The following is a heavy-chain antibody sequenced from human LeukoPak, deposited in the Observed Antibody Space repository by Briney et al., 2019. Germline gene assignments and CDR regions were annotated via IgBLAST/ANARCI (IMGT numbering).Heavy chain of an antibody. CDR1: GGSFSGYY. CDR2: INHSGST. Sequence: ASETLSLTCAVYGGSFSGYYWSWIPQPPGKGLEWIGEINHSGSTNYNPSLKSRVTISVDTSKTQFSLRLSSVTAADTAVYYCARVLEGSSGQHWYFDLWGRGTLVTVSS. D-gene: IGHD6-19*01. V-gene: IGHV4-34*01. J-gene: IGHJ2*01. CDR3: ARVLEGSSGQHWYFDL.